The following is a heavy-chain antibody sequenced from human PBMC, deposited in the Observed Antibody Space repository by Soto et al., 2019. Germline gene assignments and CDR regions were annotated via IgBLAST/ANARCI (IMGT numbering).Heavy chain of an antibody. D-gene: IGHD6-13*01. CDR3: EKALSSSWYWDYYYYYGMDV. CDR2: ISYDGSNK. V-gene: IGHV3-30*18. Sequence: GGSLRLSCAASGFTFSSYGMHWVRQAPGKGLEWVAVISYDGSNKYYADSVKGRFTISRDNSKNTLYLQMNSLRAEDTAVYYCEKALSSSWYWDYYYYYGMDVWGQGTTVTVSS. J-gene: IGHJ6*02. CDR1: GFTFSSYG.